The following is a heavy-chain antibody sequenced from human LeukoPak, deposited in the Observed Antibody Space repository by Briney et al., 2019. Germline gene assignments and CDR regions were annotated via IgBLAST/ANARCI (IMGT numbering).Heavy chain of an antibody. CDR2: IYPGDSDT. D-gene: IGHD1-26*01. CDR1: GYSFTSYW. Sequence: GESLKISCKGSGYSFTSYWIGWVRQMPGKGLEWMGVIYPGDSDTKYSPSFQGQVTISLDKSISTAYLQWRSLKASDTAMYYCARRRYSGSPNWFDPWGQGTLVTVSS. V-gene: IGHV5-51*01. CDR3: ARRRYSGSPNWFDP. J-gene: IGHJ5*02.